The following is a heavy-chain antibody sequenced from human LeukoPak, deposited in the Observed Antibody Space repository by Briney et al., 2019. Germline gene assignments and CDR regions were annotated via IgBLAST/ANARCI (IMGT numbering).Heavy chain of an antibody. CDR2: INAGNGNT. V-gene: IGHV1-3*01. J-gene: IGHJ4*02. D-gene: IGHD6-13*01. CDR1: GYTFTSYY. CDR3: ARGEAAAGTSSFDY. Sequence: ASVKVSCKASGYTFTSYYMHWVRQAPGQRLEWMGWINAGNGNTKYSQKFQGRVTITRDTSASTAYMELSSLRSEDTAVYYCARGEAAAGTSSFDYWGQGTLVTVSS.